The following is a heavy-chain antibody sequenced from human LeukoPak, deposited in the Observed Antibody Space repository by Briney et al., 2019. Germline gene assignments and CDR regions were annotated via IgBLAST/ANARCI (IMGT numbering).Heavy chain of an antibody. D-gene: IGHD3-3*01. J-gene: IGHJ6*03. CDR2: ISGSSKHV. CDR1: GFTFSTYA. V-gene: IGHV3-21*01. CDR3: ARPDYDFWTGSLGGHYMDV. Sequence: GGSLRLSCAASGFTFSTYAMSWVRQAPGKGLEWVSSISGSSKHVYYADLVKGRFTISRDNARNSLYLQMDSLRAEDTAVYYCARPDYDFWTGSLGGHYMDVWGKGTTVTVSS.